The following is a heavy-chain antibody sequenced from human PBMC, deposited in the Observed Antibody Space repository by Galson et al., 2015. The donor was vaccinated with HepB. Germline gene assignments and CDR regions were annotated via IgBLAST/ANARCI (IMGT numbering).Heavy chain of an antibody. CDR2: ISWDDDK. CDR3: AHKGRVPALGWWFDP. J-gene: IGHJ5*02. CDR1: GFSLSTSGVG. Sequence: PALVKPTQTLTLTCTFSGFSLSTSGVGVGWIRQPPGKALEWLALISWDDDKRHSPSLTNRLTITRDPPQNPVIPTMTNMDPVDTATYYCAHKGRVPALGWWFDPWGQGTLVIVSS. V-gene: IGHV2-5*02.